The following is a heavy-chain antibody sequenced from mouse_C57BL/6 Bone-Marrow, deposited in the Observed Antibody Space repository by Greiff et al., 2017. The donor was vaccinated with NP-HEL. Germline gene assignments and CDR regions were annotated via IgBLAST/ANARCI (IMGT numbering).Heavy chain of an antibody. D-gene: IGHD1-1*01. J-gene: IGHJ4*01. V-gene: IGHV1-69*01. CDR3: ARPSYYGSTYYAMDY. CDR1: GYTFTSYW. CDR2: IDPSDSYT. Sequence: VQLQQPGAELVMPGASVKLSCKASGYTFTSYWMHWVKQRPGQGLEWIGEIDPSDSYTNYNQKFKGKSTLTVDKSSCTAYMQLSSLTSEDSAVYYCARPSYYGSTYYAMDYWGQGTSVTVSS.